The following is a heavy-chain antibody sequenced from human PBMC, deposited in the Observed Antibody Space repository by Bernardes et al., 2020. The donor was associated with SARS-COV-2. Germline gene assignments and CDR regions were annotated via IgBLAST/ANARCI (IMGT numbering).Heavy chain of an antibody. Sequence: SETLSLTCSVSGDSIRTSDYYWGWSRLPPGKGLEWIESRYRDGSTYYDPSLKSRVTISADTSKNQFSLKLTAVTSTDTAVYFWASHVYSYDITGGMDVWGQGTTVTVSS. J-gene: IGHJ6*02. V-gene: IGHV4-39*01. CDR2: RYRDGST. CDR1: GDSIRTSDYY. D-gene: IGHD3-9*01. CDR3: ASHVYSYDITGGMDV.